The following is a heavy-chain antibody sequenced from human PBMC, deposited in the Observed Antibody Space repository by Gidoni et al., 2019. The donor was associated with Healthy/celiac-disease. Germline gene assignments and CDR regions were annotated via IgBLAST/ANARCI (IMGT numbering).Heavy chain of an antibody. V-gene: IGHV3-30-3*01. J-gene: IGHJ4*02. D-gene: IGHD6-19*01. Sequence: QVQLVESGGGVVQPGRPLRLSCAAAGCTFRSYARHWVRQAQGKGREWVVVISYDGSNKYYADSVKGRFTISRDNSKTTLYLQMNSLRAEDTAVYYCARSMDSSGWFYYFDYWGQGTLVTVSS. CDR2: ISYDGSNK. CDR1: GCTFRSYA. CDR3: ARSMDSSGWFYYFDY.